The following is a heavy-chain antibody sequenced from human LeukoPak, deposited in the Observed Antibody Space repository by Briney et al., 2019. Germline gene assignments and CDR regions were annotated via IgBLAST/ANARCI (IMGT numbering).Heavy chain of an antibody. Sequence: GWSLRLSCAASGFTFSDYYMSWIRQVPGKGLEWVSYISSSGSTIYYADSVKGRFTISRDNAKNSLYLQMNSLRAEDTAVYYCARRQPWLVQSYSYYGMDVWGQGTTVTVSS. V-gene: IGHV3-11*01. J-gene: IGHJ6*02. CDR3: ARRQPWLVQSYSYYGMDV. CDR2: ISSSGSTI. CDR1: GFTFSDYY. D-gene: IGHD6-19*01.